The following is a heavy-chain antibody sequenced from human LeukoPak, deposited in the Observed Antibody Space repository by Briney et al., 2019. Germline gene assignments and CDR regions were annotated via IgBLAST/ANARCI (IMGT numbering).Heavy chain of an antibody. V-gene: IGHV1-2*04. CDR2: INCNTGGT. CDR1: GYTFTGHY. CDR3: AREFSSSWFDY. J-gene: IGHJ4*02. Sequence: ASVQVSCKASGYTFTGHYMYWVRQAPGQGLEWMGWINCNTGGTNYAQNFQGWVRMTRDTSISTVYMELSRLRSDDTAVYYCAREFSSSWFDYWGQGTLVTVSS. D-gene: IGHD3-22*01.